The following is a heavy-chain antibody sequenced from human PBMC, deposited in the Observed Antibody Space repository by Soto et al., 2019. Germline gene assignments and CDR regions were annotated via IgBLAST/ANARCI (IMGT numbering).Heavy chain of an antibody. CDR1: GVSISNSRW. Sequence: QVQLQESGPGLVKPSGTLSLTCAVSGVSISNSRWWTWVRQPPGKGLEWIGDIFHSGDTNYNPSLKSRVIISVDKSQNQFSLKVSSVTDAATAVYYCAYRTGWYRHDVWGQGTLVTVSS. V-gene: IGHV4-4*02. CDR3: AYRTGWYRHDV. D-gene: IGHD6-19*01. J-gene: IGHJ3*01. CDR2: IFHSGDT.